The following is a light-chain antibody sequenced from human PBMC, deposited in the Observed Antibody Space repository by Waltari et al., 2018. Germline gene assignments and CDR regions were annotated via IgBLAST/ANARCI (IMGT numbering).Light chain of an antibody. CDR3: QQSYSTPRST. CDR2: AAS. CDR1: QSISSY. V-gene: IGKV1-39*01. J-gene: IGKJ2*01. Sequence: DIQMTQSPSSLSASVGDRVTITCRASQSISSYLNWYQQKPRKAPKLLIYAASSLQSGVPSRFSGSGSGTAFTLTISSLQPEDFATYYCQQSYSTPRSTFGQGTKLEIK.